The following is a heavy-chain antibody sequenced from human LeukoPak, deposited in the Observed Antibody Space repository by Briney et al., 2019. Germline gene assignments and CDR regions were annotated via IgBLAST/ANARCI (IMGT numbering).Heavy chain of an antibody. D-gene: IGHD1-26*01. J-gene: IGHJ4*02. Sequence: GGSLRLSCAASGFTFDDYAMHWVRQAPGKGLEWVSGISWNSGGIGYADSVKGRFTISRDNAKNSLYLQMNSLRAEDTALYYCAKVSGSYLLGYFDYWGQGTLVTVSS. V-gene: IGHV3-9*01. CDR3: AKVSGSYLLGYFDY. CDR1: GFTFDDYA. CDR2: ISWNSGGI.